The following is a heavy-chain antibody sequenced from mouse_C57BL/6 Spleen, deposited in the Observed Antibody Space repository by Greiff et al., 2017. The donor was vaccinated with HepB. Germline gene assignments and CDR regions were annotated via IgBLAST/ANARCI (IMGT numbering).Heavy chain of an antibody. CDR3: ARWDYDGYYFDY. D-gene: IGHD2-3*01. CDR2: IDPGSGNT. V-gene: IGHV1-76*01. J-gene: IGHJ2*01. CDR1: GYTFTDYY. Sequence: QVQLQQSGAELVRPGASVKLSCKASGYTFTDYYINWVKQRPGQGLEWIARIDPGSGNTYYNEKFKGKATLTAEKSSSTAYMQLSSLTSEDSSVYCGARWDYDGYYFDYWGQGTTLTVSS.